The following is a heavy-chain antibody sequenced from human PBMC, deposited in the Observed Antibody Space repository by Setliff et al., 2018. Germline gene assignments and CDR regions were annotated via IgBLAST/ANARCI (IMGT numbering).Heavy chain of an antibody. J-gene: IGHJ3*01. CDR3: ARQPPLNWAIPFDL. CDR1: GGSITNFY. V-gene: IGHV4-59*08. D-gene: IGHD7-27*01. Sequence: SETLSLTCTVSGGSITNFYWNWIRQSPGKGLEWTGYIYSSGITNYNPSLKSRLTMSVDTSKNQFSLHLSSMTAADTAVYYCARQPPLNWAIPFDLWGQGKRVTVSS. CDR2: IYSSGIT.